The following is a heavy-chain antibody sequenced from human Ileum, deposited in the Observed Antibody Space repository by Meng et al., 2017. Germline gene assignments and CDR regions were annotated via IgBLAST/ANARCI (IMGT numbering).Heavy chain of an antibody. V-gene: IGHV1-46*02. Sequence: QLVQAGAEVKKPGASVKFSCKSSGYTFNSYYMNWVRQAPGQWLDWMGTINPSDDTKSYAQKFQGRVAVTRDTSTSTLYMELRSLRSDDTAVYYCARGDSSGWGALDYWGQGTLVTVSS. CDR2: INPSDDTK. J-gene: IGHJ4*02. CDR1: GYTFNSYY. CDR3: ARGDSSGWGALDY. D-gene: IGHD6-19*01.